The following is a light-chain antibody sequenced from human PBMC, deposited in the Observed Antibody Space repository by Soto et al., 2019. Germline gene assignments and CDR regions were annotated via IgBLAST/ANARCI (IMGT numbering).Light chain of an antibody. CDR2: EVR. CDR1: SSDIGGYNY. V-gene: IGLV2-14*01. CDR3: SSYTGSSTLYV. Sequence: QSALAQPASVSGSPGQSITISCTGTSSDIGGYNYVSWYQQHPGKVPKLMIFEVRNRPSGVSHRFSGSKSGNTSSLTISGLQADDEADYYCSSYTGSSTLYVFGTGTKVTVL. J-gene: IGLJ1*01.